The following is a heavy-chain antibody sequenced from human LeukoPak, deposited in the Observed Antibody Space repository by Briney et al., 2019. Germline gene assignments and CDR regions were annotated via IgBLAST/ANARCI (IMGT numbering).Heavy chain of an antibody. CDR2: IKQDGSEK. CDR3: ARELLAFDY. Sequence: PGGSLRLSCAASGFTFSSHWMSWVRQAPGEGLEWVANIKQDGSEKYYVDSVKGRFTIPRDNAKNSLYLQMNSLRAEDTAVYYCARELLAFDYWGQGTLVTVSS. J-gene: IGHJ4*02. CDR1: GFTFSSHW. D-gene: IGHD2-21*01. V-gene: IGHV3-7*01.